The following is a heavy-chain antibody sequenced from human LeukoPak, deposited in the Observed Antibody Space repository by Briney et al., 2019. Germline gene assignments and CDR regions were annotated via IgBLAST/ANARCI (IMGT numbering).Heavy chain of an antibody. CDR1: GGSFSGYY. J-gene: IGHJ4*02. CDR3: ARGPLRYFDWLGQGHYFDY. D-gene: IGHD3-9*01. V-gene: IGHV4-34*01. Sequence: PSETLSLTCAVYGGSFSGYYWSWIRQPPGKGLEWIGEINHSGSTNYNPSLKSRVTISVDTSKNQFSLKLSSVTAADTAAYYCARGPLRYFDWLGQGHYFDYWGQGTLVTVSS. CDR2: INHSGST.